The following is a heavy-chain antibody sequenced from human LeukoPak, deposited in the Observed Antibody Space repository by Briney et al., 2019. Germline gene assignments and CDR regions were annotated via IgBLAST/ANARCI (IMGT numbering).Heavy chain of an antibody. D-gene: IGHD2-15*01. J-gene: IGHJ6*03. Sequence: GGSLRLSCAASGFTFRTYDMHWVRQVTGEGLEWVATIGTTGDTYYAGSVKGRFTISREDGKNSLFLQMNNLEAGDTAAYFCARGVAGSGTAMDVWGNGTTVTVSS. V-gene: IGHV3-13*01. CDR1: GFTFRTYD. CDR3: ARGVAGSGTAMDV. CDR2: IGTTGDT.